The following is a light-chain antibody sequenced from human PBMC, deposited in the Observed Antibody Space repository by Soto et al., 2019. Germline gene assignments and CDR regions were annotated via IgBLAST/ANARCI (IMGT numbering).Light chain of an antibody. CDR2: WSS. J-gene: IGKJ4*01. CDR3: QQYYSTPLT. CDR1: QSVLYNSNKRDY. Sequence: DIVMTQSPDSLAVSLGERATINSKSSQSVLYNSNKRDYLAWYQKKPGQPPKLLIYWSSTRESGVPDRFSGSGSGTDFTLTISSLQAEDVAIYYCQQYYSTPLTFGGGTTVEIK. V-gene: IGKV4-1*01.